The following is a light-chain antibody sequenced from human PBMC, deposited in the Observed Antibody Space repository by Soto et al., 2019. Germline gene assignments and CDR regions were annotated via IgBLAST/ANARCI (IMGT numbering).Light chain of an antibody. J-gene: IGKJ2*01. CDR1: ETVLHSSSKKNY. V-gene: IGKV4-1*01. Sequence: DIVMTQSPESLAGSLGERATINCKSSETVLHSSSKKNYLAWFQLKSGQPPQMLFYWASIRESGIPDRFRASGSGTDFTLTITGLQPEDVAVYYCQQYYSFPYTFGQGTTVE. CDR3: QQYYSFPYT. CDR2: WAS.